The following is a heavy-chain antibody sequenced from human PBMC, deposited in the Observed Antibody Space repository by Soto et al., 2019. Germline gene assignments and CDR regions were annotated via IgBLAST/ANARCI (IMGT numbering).Heavy chain of an antibody. Sequence: SVITCHRCTVFGDNIANICCWNWIRQTPGKELEWIGYVSFSGRTSYNPALKSRVTISVDTSKNQLSLKLSSVTAADTAVYYCARSREMYYYDSSGYYAHWGQGTLVTVSS. D-gene: IGHD3-22*01. V-gene: IGHV4-59*01. J-gene: IGHJ4*02. CDR3: ARSREMYYYDSSGYYAH. CDR2: VSFSGRT. CDR1: GDNIANICC.